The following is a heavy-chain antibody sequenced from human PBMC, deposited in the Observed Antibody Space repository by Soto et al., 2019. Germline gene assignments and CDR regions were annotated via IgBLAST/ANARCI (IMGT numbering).Heavy chain of an antibody. CDR2: ISGSGGST. Sequence: EVQLLESGGGLVQPGGSLRLSCAASGFTFSSYAMSWVRQAPGKGLEWVSAISGSGGSTYYAVSVKGRFTLSRDNSRKTLYLQRNSLRDEDTAVYYCAKGGYCGGDCYPPLGYYGMDVWGQGTTVTVSS. V-gene: IGHV3-23*01. J-gene: IGHJ6*02. CDR3: AKGGYCGGDCYPPLGYYGMDV. D-gene: IGHD2-21*02. CDR1: GFTFSSYA.